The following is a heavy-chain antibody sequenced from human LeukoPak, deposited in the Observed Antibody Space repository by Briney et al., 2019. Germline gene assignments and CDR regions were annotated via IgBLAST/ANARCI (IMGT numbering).Heavy chain of an antibody. D-gene: IGHD4-23*01. CDR3: ARGNYGGDPWRFAFDY. CDR1: GYTFNGYF. J-gene: IGHJ4*02. V-gene: IGHV1-2*02. Sequence: ASVKVSCKASGYTFNGYFIHWLRQAPGQGLEWMGWINPDTGDTNYAQKFQGRVTMTRDTSISTAYMELSGLRSDDTAVVYCARGNYGGDPWRFAFDYWGQGTLVTVSS. CDR2: INPDTGDT.